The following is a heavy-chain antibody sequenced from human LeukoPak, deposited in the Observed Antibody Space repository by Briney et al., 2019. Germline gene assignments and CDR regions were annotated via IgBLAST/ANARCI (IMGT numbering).Heavy chain of an antibody. CDR3: AATITHDAFDI. CDR1: GGSISSGDYY. J-gene: IGHJ3*02. Sequence: SQTLSLTCTVSGGSISSGDYYWGWIRQPPGEGLEWIGYIYYSGSTYYNPSLKSRVTISVDTSKNQFSLKLSSVTAADTAVYYCAATITHDAFDIWGQGTMVTVSS. V-gene: IGHV4-30-4*01. CDR2: IYYSGST. D-gene: IGHD5-24*01.